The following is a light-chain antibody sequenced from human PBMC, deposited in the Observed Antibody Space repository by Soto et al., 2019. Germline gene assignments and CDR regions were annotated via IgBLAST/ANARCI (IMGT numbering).Light chain of an antibody. Sequence: DIQMTQSPSTLSASVGDRVTITCRASQSISSWLAWYQQKPGKAPKLLIYKASSLESGVPSRFSGSGSGTEFTLTISSLQPDDVATYYCQQYNSYSTFGQGTKVEIE. CDR3: QQYNSYST. J-gene: IGKJ1*01. CDR1: QSISSW. V-gene: IGKV1-5*03. CDR2: KAS.